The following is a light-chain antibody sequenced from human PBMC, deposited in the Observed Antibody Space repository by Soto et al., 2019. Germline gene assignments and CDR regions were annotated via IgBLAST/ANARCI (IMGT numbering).Light chain of an antibody. J-gene: IGLJ1*01. CDR3: QSSDSSLNV. CDR2: GNS. Sequence: QSVLTQLPSVSGAPGQRVTISCTGSSSNIGAGYDVHWYQQLPGTAPKLLIYGNSNRPSGVPDRFSGSKSGTSASLAITWLQAEDEADYYCQSSDSSLNVFGTGTKV. V-gene: IGLV1-40*01. CDR1: SSNIGAGYD.